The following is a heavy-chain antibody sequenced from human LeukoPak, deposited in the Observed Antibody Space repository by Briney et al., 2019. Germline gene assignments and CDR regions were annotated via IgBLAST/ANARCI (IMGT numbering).Heavy chain of an antibody. D-gene: IGHD2-2*01. Sequence: GASVKVSCKASGGTFSSYAISWVRRAPGRGLEWRGRIIPIFGIANYAQKLQGRDTITADKSTSTAYMEMSSLRSEDTDVYYCARSNIVVVPAARSSDAFDIWGQGTMVTVSS. CDR2: IIPIFGIA. J-gene: IGHJ3*02. V-gene: IGHV1-69*10. CDR1: GGTFSSYA. CDR3: ARSNIVVVPAARSSDAFDI.